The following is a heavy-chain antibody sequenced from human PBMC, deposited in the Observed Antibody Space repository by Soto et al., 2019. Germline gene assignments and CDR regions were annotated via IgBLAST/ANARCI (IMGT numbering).Heavy chain of an antibody. CDR1: RATVRTYC. J-gene: IGHJ6*02. D-gene: IGHD2-15*01. CDR2: IIPIFGTA. CDR3: ARVRVVVVAATQGSYYYYGMDV. V-gene: IGHV1-69*01. Sequence: PWHVSCVAFRATVRTYCIMFVRQGTEQRLELMVGIIPIFGTANYAQKFQGRVTITADESTSTAYMELSSLRSEDTAVYYCARVRVVVVAATQGSYYYYGMDVWGQGNKV.